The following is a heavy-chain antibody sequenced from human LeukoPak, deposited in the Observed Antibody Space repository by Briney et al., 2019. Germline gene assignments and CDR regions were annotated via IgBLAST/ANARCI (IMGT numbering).Heavy chain of an antibody. V-gene: IGHV3-21*01. D-gene: IGHD5-18*01. CDR1: GFTSTNYA. Sequence: GGSLRLSCAASGFTSTNYAMNWVRQAPGKGLEWVSSIGLSSANIYYADSVKGRFTISRDNAKNSLYLQMNSLRAEDTAVYYCARGGYGQFWGQGTLVTVSS. CDR3: ARGGYGQF. CDR2: IGLSSANI. J-gene: IGHJ4*02.